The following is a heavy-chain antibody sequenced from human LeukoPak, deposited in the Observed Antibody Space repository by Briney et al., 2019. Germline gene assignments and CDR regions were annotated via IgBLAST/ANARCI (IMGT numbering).Heavy chain of an antibody. V-gene: IGHV4-39*07. CDR3: ARHYYGSGSYLYYFDY. D-gene: IGHD3-10*01. Sequence: SETLSLTCSVSGGSISSTTYYWGWIRQPPGKGLEWIGSISYSGSTYYNPSLKSRVTISVDTSKNQFSLKLSSVTAADTAVYYCARHYYGSGSYLYYFDYWGQGTLVTVSS. CDR1: GGSISSTTYY. J-gene: IGHJ4*02. CDR2: ISYSGST.